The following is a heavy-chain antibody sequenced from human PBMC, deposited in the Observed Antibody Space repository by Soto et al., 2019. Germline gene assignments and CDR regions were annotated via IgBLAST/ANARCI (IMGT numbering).Heavy chain of an antibody. V-gene: IGHV3-15*01. CDR3: TTDDPINKY. CDR2: IKSYTNGGTT. Sequence: PGGSLRLSCAASGFTISNAWMSWVRQAPGKGLEWVGRIKSYTNGGTTDYAAPVKGRFAISRDDSKNTLYLQMNSLKTEDAGVYYCTTDDPINKYWGQGTLVTVSS. J-gene: IGHJ4*02. CDR1: GFTISNAW.